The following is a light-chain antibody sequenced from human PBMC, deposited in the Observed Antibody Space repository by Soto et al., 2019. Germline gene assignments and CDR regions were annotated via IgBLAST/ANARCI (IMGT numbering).Light chain of an antibody. J-gene: IGKJ4*02. CDR1: QSISSY. CDR2: AAS. V-gene: IGKV1-39*01. Sequence: DIQMTQSPSSLSASVGDRVTITCRASQSISSYLNWYQQKPGKAPKLLIYAASSLQSGVPSRFCGSGSGTDVTLTISSLRPKDFATYHCQQSYSTPLTFDGGTMVEIK. CDR3: QQSYSTPLT.